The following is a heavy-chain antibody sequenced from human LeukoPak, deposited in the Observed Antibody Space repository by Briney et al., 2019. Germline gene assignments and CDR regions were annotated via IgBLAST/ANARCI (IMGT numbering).Heavy chain of an antibody. Sequence: GGSLRLSCAASGFTFSSYGMHWVRQAPGKGLEWVAFIRYDGSNKYYADSVKGRFTISRDNSKNTLYLQMNSLRAEDTAVYHCAKDHLLYSSGLDAFDIWGQGTMVTVSS. CDR3: AKDHLLYSSGLDAFDI. D-gene: IGHD6-19*01. J-gene: IGHJ3*02. CDR2: IRYDGSNK. CDR1: GFTFSSYG. V-gene: IGHV3-30*02.